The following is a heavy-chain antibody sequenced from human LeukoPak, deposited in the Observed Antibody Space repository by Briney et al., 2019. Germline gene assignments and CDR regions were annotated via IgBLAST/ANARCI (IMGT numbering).Heavy chain of an antibody. D-gene: IGHD3-9*01. V-gene: IGHV1-69*13. CDR1: GGTFSSYA. CDR3: AGPHYDILTGSSRGFDP. J-gene: IGHJ5*02. Sequence: SVKVSCKASGGTFSSYAISWVRQAPGQGLEWMGGIIPIFGTANYAQKFQGRVTITADESTSTAYMELSSLRSEDTAVYYCAGPHYDILTGSSRGFDPWGQGTLVTVSS. CDR2: IIPIFGTA.